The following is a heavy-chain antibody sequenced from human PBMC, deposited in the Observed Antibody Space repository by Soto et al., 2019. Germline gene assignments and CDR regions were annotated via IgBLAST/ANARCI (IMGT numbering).Heavy chain of an antibody. CDR2: LNDRGSI. CDR3: AIWSHDILTGPPWVWWVDL. V-gene: IGHV4-34*01. D-gene: IGHD3-9*01. J-gene: IGHJ2*01. Sequence: QVQLQQWGAGPLRPLETLSLTCGVSGGSFSGYYWAWIRQSPGKGLEWIGELNDRGSINYNPSMKSRVSISVDTSKKHCSRNLRSVSAADAGVYDSAIWSHDILTGPPWVWWVDLRGPRTRVTVSS. CDR1: GGSFSGYY.